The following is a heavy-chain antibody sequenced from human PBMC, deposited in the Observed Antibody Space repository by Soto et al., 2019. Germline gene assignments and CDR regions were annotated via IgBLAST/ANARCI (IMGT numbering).Heavy chain of an antibody. CDR1: GYTFTSYD. CDR3: ARGPHIAARPVIAWFDP. V-gene: IGHV1-8*01. Sequence: ASVKVSCKASGYTFTSYDINWVRQATGQGLEWMGWMNPNSGNTGYAQKFQGRVTMTRNTSISTAYMELSSLRSEDTAVYYCARGPHIAARPVIAWFDPWGQGTLVTVSS. D-gene: IGHD6-6*01. J-gene: IGHJ5*02. CDR2: MNPNSGNT.